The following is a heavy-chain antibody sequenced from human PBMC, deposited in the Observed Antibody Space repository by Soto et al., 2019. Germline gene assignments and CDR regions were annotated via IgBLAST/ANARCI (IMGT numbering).Heavy chain of an antibody. CDR3: ARVPLIYGDYDEYYFDY. CDR2: IRAYNGNT. Sequence: QVQLVQSGAEVKKPGASVKVSCKASGYTFTSYGISLVRQAPGQGLEWMGWIRAYNGNTNYAQKLQGRVTMTTDTSTSTAYMELRSLRSDDPAVYYCARVPLIYGDYDEYYFDYWGQGTLVTVSS. CDR1: GYTFTSYG. D-gene: IGHD4-17*01. V-gene: IGHV1-18*01. J-gene: IGHJ4*02.